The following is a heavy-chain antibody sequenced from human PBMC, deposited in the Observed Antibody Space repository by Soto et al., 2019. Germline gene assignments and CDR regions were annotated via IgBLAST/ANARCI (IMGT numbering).Heavy chain of an antibody. CDR3: AIYDSSGSRGFQH. CDR1: GGSISSGGYY. Sequence: QVQLQESGPGLVKPSQTLSLTCTVSGGSISSGGYYWSWIRQHPGKGLEWIGYIYYSGSTYYNPSLKGRVTLSVDTSKHQFSLKLSSVTAADTAVYYCAIYDSSGSRGFQHWGQGTLVTVSS. J-gene: IGHJ1*01. CDR2: IYYSGST. V-gene: IGHV4-31*03. D-gene: IGHD3-22*01.